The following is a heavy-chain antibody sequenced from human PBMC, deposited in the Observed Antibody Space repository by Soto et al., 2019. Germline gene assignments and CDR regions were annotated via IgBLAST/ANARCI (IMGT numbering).Heavy chain of an antibody. CDR1: GFTFSNAW. D-gene: IGHD4-17*01. J-gene: IGHJ6*02. Sequence: GGSLRLSCAASGFTFSNAWMNWVRQAPGKGLEWVGRIKSKTDGGTTDYAAPVKGRFTISRDDSKNTLYLRMNSLKTEDTAVYYCRGDYVLPYGMDVWGQGTTVTVSS. V-gene: IGHV3-15*07. CDR3: RGDYVLPYGMDV. CDR2: IKSKTDGGTT.